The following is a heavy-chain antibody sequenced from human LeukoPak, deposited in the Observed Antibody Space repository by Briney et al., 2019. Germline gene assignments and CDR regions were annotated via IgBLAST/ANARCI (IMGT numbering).Heavy chain of an antibody. J-gene: IGHJ4*02. Sequence: GGSLRLSCAASGFTFSIYAMSWVRQAPGKGLEWVSTFHGSGGNTHYADSVKGRFTISRDDSENTLYLQMNSLRAEDAAVYYCAKGSRGDYGSHFDYWGRGALVTVSS. CDR3: AKGSRGDYGSHFDY. CDR1: GFTFSIYA. CDR2: FHGSGGNT. D-gene: IGHD4-17*01. V-gene: IGHV3-23*01.